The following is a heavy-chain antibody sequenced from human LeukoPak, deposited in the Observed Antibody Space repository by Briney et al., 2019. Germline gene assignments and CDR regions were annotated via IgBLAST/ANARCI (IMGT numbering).Heavy chain of an antibody. J-gene: IGHJ5*02. CDR3: SKGFGQRLVNNWFDP. V-gene: IGHV3-74*01. Sequence: GGSLRLSCAASGFTFSTYWMHWVRHAPGKGLVWVSRISSDGSITGYADSVKGRFTISRDNAKNILYLQMSSLRTEDTAVYFCSKGFGQRLVNNWFDPWGQGTLVTVSS. CDR1: GFTFSTYW. D-gene: IGHD6-13*01. CDR2: ISSDGSIT.